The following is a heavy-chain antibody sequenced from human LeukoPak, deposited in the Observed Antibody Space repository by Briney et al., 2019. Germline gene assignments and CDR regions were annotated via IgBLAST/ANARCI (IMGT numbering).Heavy chain of an antibody. J-gene: IGHJ5*02. CDR3: ARDFGSYGRDWFDP. Sequence: ASVKVSFKASGYTFTSYGISWVRQAPGQGLEWMGWISAYNGNTNYAQKLQGRVTMTTDTSTSTAYMELRSLRSDDTAVYYCARDFGSYGRDWFDPWGQGTLVTVSS. CDR2: ISAYNGNT. CDR1: GYTFTSYG. D-gene: IGHD4-17*01. V-gene: IGHV1-18*01.